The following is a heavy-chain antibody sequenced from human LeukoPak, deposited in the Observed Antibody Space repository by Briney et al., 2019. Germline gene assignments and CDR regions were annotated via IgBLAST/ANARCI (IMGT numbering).Heavy chain of an antibody. CDR1: GYTFTGYY. V-gene: IGHV1-2*02. D-gene: IGHD2-15*01. J-gene: IGHJ4*02. CDR3: ARDERFCNGDNHYPDLGY. Sequence: ASVKVSCKACGYTFTGYYMFWVRQAPGQGLEWMGWINRNTGATKYAQNFQGRVTLTRDTSIRTTFMELSSLRSDDTAFYYCARDERFCNGDNHYPDLGYWGQGTLVTVSS. CDR2: INRNTGAT.